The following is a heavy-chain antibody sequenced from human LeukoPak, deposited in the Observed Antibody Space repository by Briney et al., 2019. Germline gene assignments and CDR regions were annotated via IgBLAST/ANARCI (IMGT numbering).Heavy chain of an antibody. CDR1: GYSFTSYW. Sequence: GESLQISCKGSGYSFTSYWIGWVRQMPGKGLEWMGIIYPGDSDTRYSPSFQGQVTISADKSISTAYLQWSSLKASDTAMYYCARQPDYDILTGSHYYYGMDVWGQGTTVTVSS. D-gene: IGHD3-9*01. CDR3: ARQPDYDILTGSHYYYGMDV. J-gene: IGHJ6*02. V-gene: IGHV5-51*01. CDR2: IYPGDSDT.